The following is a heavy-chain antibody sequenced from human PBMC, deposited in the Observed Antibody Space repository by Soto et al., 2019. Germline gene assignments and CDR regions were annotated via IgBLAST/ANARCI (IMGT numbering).Heavy chain of an antibody. CDR1: GGTFSSYA. CDR2: IIPIFGTA. J-gene: IGHJ5*02. D-gene: IGHD6-13*01. CDR3: ARDPSDRRSSIPAAGTAWFDP. V-gene: IGHV1-69*01. Sequence: QVQLVQSGAEVKKPGSSVKVSCKASGGTFSSYAISWVRQAPGQGLEWMGGIIPIFGTANYAQKFQGRVTITADESTSTAYMELSSLRAEDTAVYYCARDPSDRRSSIPAAGTAWFDPWGQGNLVTVSS.